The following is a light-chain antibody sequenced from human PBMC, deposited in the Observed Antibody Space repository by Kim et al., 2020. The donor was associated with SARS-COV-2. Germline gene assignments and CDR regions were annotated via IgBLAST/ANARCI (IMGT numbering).Light chain of an antibody. CDR1: QSISNW. J-gene: IGKJ1*01. CDR2: DAS. Sequence: SASVEDRVTITCRASQSISNWLAWYQKKPEKAPKILIYDASSLESGVPSRFSGSGSGTEFTLAISSLQPDDFATYYCQQYKSYSTSGQGTKVDIK. V-gene: IGKV1-5*01. CDR3: QQYKSYST.